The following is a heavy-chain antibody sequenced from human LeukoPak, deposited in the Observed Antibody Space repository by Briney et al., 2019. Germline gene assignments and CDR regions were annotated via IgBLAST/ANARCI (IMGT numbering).Heavy chain of an antibody. D-gene: IGHD6-19*01. J-gene: IGHJ6*03. V-gene: IGHV1-8*02. Sequence: GASVKVSCKASGGTFSSYAISWVRQAPGQGLEWMGWMNPNSGNTGYAQKFQGRVTMTRNTSISTAYMGLSSLRSEDTAVYYCARGAGSSGWYFLTRYYYYMDVWGKGTTVTVSS. CDR1: GGTFSSYA. CDR3: ARGAGSSGWYFLTRYYYYMDV. CDR2: MNPNSGNT.